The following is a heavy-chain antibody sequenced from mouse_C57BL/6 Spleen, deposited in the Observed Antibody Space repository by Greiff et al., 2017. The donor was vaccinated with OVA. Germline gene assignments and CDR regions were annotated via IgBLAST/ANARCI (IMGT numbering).Heavy chain of an antibody. CDR3: ARWGPTGTDY. V-gene: IGHV1-42*01. Sequence: VQLQQSGPELVKPGASVKISCKASGYSFTGYYMNWVKQSPEKSLEWIGEINPSTGGTTYNQKFKAKATLTVYKSSSTAYMQLKSLTSEDSAVYYCARWGPTGTDYWGQGTTLTVSS. CDR2: INPSTGGT. J-gene: IGHJ2*01. CDR1: GYSFTGYY. D-gene: IGHD4-1*01.